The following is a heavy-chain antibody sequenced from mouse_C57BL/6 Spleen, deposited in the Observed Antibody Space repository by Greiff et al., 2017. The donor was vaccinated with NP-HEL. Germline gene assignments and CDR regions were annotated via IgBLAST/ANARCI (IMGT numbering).Heavy chain of an antibody. D-gene: IGHD2-3*01. V-gene: IGHV14-4*01. CDR2: IDPENGDT. CDR3: TTGYDGNYDY. J-gene: IGHJ2*01. CDR1: GFNIKDDY. Sequence: EVQLQQSGAELVRPGASVKLSCTASGFNIKDDYMHWVKQRPEQGLEWIGWIDPENGDTEYASKFQGKATITADTSSNTAYLQLSSLTSEDTAVYYCTTGYDGNYDYWGQGTTLSVSS.